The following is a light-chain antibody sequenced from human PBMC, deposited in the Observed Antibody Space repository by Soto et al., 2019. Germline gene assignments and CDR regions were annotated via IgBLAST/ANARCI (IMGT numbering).Light chain of an antibody. CDR1: SGDIGSYNR. Sequence: SVLTQPASVSGSPGQSITISCTGTSGDIGSYNRVSWYQQHPGKAPKLIIYEVTDRPSGVSNRFSGSKSGNTASLTISGLQAEDEAEYYCSSYGGSNIPLYVFGTGTKVTVL. CDR3: SSYGGSNIPLYV. V-gene: IGLV2-14*01. CDR2: EVT. J-gene: IGLJ1*01.